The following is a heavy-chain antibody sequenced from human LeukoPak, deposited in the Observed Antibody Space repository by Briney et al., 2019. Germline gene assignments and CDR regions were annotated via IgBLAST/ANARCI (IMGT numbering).Heavy chain of an antibody. CDR2: LYSGGST. Sequence: PGGSLRLSCAASGFTFSSYAMSWVRQAPGKGVEWVSVLYSGGSTYYPDSVKGRFTISRDNSQNTLYLQMDSLRAGDTAVYYCARLYDSSAYGAFDIWGQGTMVTVSS. D-gene: IGHD3-22*01. CDR1: GFTFSSYA. V-gene: IGHV3-66*02. CDR3: ARLYDSSAYGAFDI. J-gene: IGHJ3*02.